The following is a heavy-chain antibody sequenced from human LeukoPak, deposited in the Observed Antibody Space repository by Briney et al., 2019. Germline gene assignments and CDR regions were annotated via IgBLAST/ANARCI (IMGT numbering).Heavy chain of an antibody. J-gene: IGHJ4*02. CDR3: ARGASYCSGGSCYDY. CDR2: ISSSGSYT. D-gene: IGHD2-15*01. CDR1: GFIFSDYY. Sequence: GGSLRLSCAASGFIFSDYYMSWIRQAPGEGLERVSYISSSGSYTNSADSVKGRFTISRDNAKNSLYLQMNSLRAEDTAVYYCARGASYCSGGSCYDYWGQGTLATVSS. V-gene: IGHV3-11*03.